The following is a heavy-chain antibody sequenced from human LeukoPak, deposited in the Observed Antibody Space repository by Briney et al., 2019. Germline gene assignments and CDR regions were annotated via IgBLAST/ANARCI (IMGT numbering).Heavy chain of an antibody. J-gene: IGHJ4*02. CDR3: AKTRGGSTAWSKGYYFDS. V-gene: IGHV3-11*01. CDR1: GFTFSDYY. CDR2: ISSSGSTI. Sequence: GGSLRLSCAASGFTFSDYYMSWIRQAPGKGLEWVSYISSSGSTIYYADSVKGRFTISRDNSKNTLYLQMNSLRAEDTAVYYCAKTRGGSTAWSKGYYFDSWGQGTLVTVSS. D-gene: IGHD2-15*01.